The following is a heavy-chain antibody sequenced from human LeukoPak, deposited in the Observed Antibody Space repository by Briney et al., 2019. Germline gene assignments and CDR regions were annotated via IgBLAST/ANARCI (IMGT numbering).Heavy chain of an antibody. Sequence: GGSLRLSCAASGFTFSSYAMSWVRQAPGKGLEWVGRIKSKTNGGTADYAAPVKGRFTISRDDSKNTLYLQMNSLKTEDTAVYYCTTLRYWNDEEDYWGQGTLVTVSS. CDR2: IKSKTNGGTA. CDR3: TTLRYWNDEEDY. D-gene: IGHD1-1*01. CDR1: GFTFSSYA. J-gene: IGHJ4*02. V-gene: IGHV3-15*01.